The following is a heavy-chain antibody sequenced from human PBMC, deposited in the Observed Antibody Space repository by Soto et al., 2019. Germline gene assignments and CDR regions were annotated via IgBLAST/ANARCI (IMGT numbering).Heavy chain of an antibody. V-gene: IGHV1-18*01. CDR3: ARNPGVRRFLEWLQDYYYGMDV. J-gene: IGHJ6*02. CDR1: GYTFTSYG. CDR2: ISPYNGNP. Sequence: ASVKVSCKASGYTFTSYGISWERQAPGQGLEWMGWISPYNGNPNYAQKLQGRVTMTSDTSTSTAYLELRSLISDDTAVYYCARNPGVRRFLEWLQDYYYGMDVRGRVTTVTVSS. D-gene: IGHD3-3*01.